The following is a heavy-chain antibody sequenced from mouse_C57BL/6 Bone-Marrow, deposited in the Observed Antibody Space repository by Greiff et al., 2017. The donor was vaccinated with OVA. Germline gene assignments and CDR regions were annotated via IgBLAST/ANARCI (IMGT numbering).Heavy chain of an antibody. J-gene: IGHJ4*01. D-gene: IGHD4-1*02. CDR2: INPYNGGT. Sequence: EVQLQESGPVLVKPGASVKMSCKASGYTFTDYYMNWVKQSPGQSLEWIGVINPYNGGTSYNQKFKGKATLTVDKSSSTAYMELNSLTSEASAVYYCASPTCEMDYWGQGTSVTVSS. CDR1: GYTFTDYY. V-gene: IGHV1-19*01. CDR3: ASPTCEMDY.